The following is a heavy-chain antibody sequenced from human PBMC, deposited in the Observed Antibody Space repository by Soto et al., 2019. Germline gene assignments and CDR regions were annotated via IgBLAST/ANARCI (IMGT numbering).Heavy chain of an antibody. Sequence: PSETLSLTCNVSGGSINNYYWSWIRQPPGKGLEWIGHIYYSGSTNYNPSLKNRITISIDTYKNQFSLTLSSVTAADTAAYYCARDYYDSSGYYGYYYYGMDVWGQGTTVTVSS. CDR1: GGSINNYY. D-gene: IGHD3-22*01. CDR3: ARDYYDSSGYYGYYYYGMDV. CDR2: IYYSGST. V-gene: IGHV4-59*01. J-gene: IGHJ6*02.